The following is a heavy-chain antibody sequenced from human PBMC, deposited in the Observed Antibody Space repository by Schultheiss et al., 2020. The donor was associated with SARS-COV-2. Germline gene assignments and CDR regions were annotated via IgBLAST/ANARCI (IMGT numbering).Heavy chain of an antibody. CDR1: GFTFSSYG. Sequence: GGSLRLSCAASGFTFSSYGMHWVRQAPGKGLEWVGRIKSKTDGGTTDYAAPVKGRFTISRDDSKNTLYLQMNSLKTEDTAVYYCTTDPYYYDSAVPRDYLDYWGQGTLVTV. D-gene: IGHD3-22*01. CDR2: IKSKTDGGTT. J-gene: IGHJ4*02. V-gene: IGHV3-15*01. CDR3: TTDPYYYDSAVPRDYLDY.